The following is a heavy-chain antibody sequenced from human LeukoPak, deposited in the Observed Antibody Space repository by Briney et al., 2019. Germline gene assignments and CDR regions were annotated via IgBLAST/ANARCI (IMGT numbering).Heavy chain of an antibody. D-gene: IGHD6-13*01. CDR3: ARGRRVAAAGPQGY. J-gene: IGHJ4*02. CDR2: MNPNSGNT. V-gene: IGHV1-8*01. Sequence: ASVKVSCKASGYTFTSYDINWVRQATGQGLEWMGWMNPNSGNTGYAQKFQGRVTMTRNTSISTAYMELSSLRSEDTAVYYCARGRRVAAAGPQGYWGQGTLVNGSS. CDR1: GYTFTSYD.